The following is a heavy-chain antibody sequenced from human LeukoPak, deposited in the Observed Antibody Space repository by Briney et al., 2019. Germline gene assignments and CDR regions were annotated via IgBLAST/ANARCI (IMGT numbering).Heavy chain of an antibody. CDR2: IYYTGST. J-gene: IGHJ4*02. Sequence: SETLPLTCTVSGGSISSSSYSWGWIRQPPGRGLEWIGSIYYTGSTYYNPSLKSRVTMSVDTSKNQFSLKVRIVTAADTAVYYCARTRDSSSWYVFDYWGLGTLVTVSS. D-gene: IGHD6-13*01. CDR3: ARTRDSSSWYVFDY. CDR1: GGSISSSSYS. V-gene: IGHV4-39*01.